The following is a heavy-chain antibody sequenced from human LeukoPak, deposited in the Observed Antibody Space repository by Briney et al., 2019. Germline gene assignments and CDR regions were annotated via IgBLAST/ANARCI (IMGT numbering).Heavy chain of an antibody. J-gene: IGHJ4*02. D-gene: IGHD3-22*01. CDR1: GFTFSSYW. CDR2: IKQDGSEK. Sequence: PGGSLRLSCAASGFTFSSYWMSWVRQAPGKGLEWVANIKQDGSEKYYVDSVKGRFTISRDNAKKSLYLQMNSLRAEDTAVYYCARVAGRDSSRIREDFDYWGQGTLVTVSS. V-gene: IGHV3-7*01. CDR3: ARVAGRDSSRIREDFDY.